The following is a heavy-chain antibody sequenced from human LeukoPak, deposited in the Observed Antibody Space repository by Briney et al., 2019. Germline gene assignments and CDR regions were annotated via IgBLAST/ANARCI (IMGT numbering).Heavy chain of an antibody. CDR1: GFTFSSCA. J-gene: IGHJ3*02. D-gene: IGHD2-2*01. V-gene: IGHV3-30-3*01. CDR2: ISYDGSNK. Sequence: GGSLRLSCAASGFTFSSCAMHWVRQAPGKGLEWVAVISYDGSNKYYADSVKGRFTISRDNSKNTLYLQMNSLRAEDTAVYYCSAAMSAFDIWGQGTMVTVSS. CDR3: SAAMSAFDI.